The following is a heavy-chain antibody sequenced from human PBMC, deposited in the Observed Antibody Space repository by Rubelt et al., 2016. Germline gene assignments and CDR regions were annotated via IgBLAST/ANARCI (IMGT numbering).Heavy chain of an antibody. D-gene: IGHD5-12*01. CDR2: INPNSGNT. CDR3: ARGNSGYDYGLDY. J-gene: IGHJ4*02. Sequence: QVQLVQSGAEVKKPGASVKVSCKASGYTFTSYDINWVRQATGQGLEWMGWINPNSGNTGYAQKFQGRVTMTRDTSVSTAYMELSRLTSDDTAVYYCARGNSGYDYGLDYWGQGTLVTVSS. CDR1: GYTFTSYD. V-gene: IGHV1-8*01.